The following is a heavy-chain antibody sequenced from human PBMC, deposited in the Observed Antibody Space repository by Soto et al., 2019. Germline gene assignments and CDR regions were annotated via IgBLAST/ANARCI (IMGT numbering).Heavy chain of an antibody. D-gene: IGHD3-10*02. Sequence: PSESLSLTCTVTGASISSSANYWSWVCQPPGKGLEWIGYFFHSGSAYYNPSLKSRVTISVDTSKNQFSLKLTSVTAADTAVFYCARYTFGHDREYHYAMDVWGQGTTVTVS. CDR3: ARYTFGHDREYHYAMDV. V-gene: IGHV4-30-4*01. CDR1: GASISSSANY. CDR2: FFHSGSA. J-gene: IGHJ6*02.